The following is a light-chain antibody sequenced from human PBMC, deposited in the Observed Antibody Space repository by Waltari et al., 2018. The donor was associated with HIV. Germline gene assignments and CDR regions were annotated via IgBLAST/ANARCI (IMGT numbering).Light chain of an antibody. CDR1: NSAIRDYNY. V-gene: IGLV2-8*01. CDR3: SSFAGTHKL. J-gene: IGLJ2*01. Sequence: QSALTQSPSASGSPGQSVNISCSGANSAIRDYNYVSWYQQHSDRPPKLIIFEVTKRPSGVPDRFSGSKSGNTASLFVSGLQPEDEATYFCSSFAGTHKLFGGGTKLTVL. CDR2: EVT.